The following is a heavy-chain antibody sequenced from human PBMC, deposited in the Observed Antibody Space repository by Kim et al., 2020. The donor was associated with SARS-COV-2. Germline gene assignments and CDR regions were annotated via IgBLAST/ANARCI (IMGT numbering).Heavy chain of an antibody. D-gene: IGHD6-19*01. V-gene: IGHV6-1*01. Sequence: SQTLSLTCAISGDSVSSNSAAWNWIRQSPSRGLEWLGRAYYRSKWYIDYAVSLKSRMIINPDTSKNQLSLQLNSVTPDDTAVYYCAGRGQSRGWFDYWGQGTLVTVSS. CDR3: AGRGQSRGWFDY. CDR2: AYYRSKWYI. CDR1: GDSVSSNSAA. J-gene: IGHJ4*02.